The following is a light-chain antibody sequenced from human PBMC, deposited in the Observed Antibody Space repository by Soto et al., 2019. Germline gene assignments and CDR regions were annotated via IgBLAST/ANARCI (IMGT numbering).Light chain of an antibody. CDR3: QQSFSSRWT. V-gene: IGKV1-39*01. CDR1: QGIITY. CDR2: SSS. Sequence: DFQLPQSRSSLSSCWGARVTITVLASQGIITYLNWYQQKPGKAPNLLIYSSSTLQSGVPSRFSGSGSGTDFTLTISSLQPEDFATYYCQQSFSSRWTFGQGTKVDIK. J-gene: IGKJ1*01.